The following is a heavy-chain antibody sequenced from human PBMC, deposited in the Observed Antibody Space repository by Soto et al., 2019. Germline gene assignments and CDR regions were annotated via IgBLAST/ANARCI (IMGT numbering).Heavy chain of an antibody. Sequence: KTSETLSLTCAVYGGSFSGYYRSWIRQPPGKGLEWIGEINHSGSTNYNPSLKSRVTISVDTSKNQFSLKLSSVTAADTAVYYCARRFIYCSSTSCYRSNWFDPWGQGTLVTVSS. CDR3: ARRFIYCSSTSCYRSNWFDP. D-gene: IGHD2-2*01. V-gene: IGHV4-34*01. CDR2: INHSGST. J-gene: IGHJ5*02. CDR1: GGSFSGYY.